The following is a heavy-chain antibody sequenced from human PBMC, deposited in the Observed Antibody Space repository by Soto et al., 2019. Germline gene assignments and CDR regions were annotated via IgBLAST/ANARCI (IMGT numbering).Heavy chain of an antibody. J-gene: IGHJ3*02. V-gene: IGHV1-18*04. CDR2: ISAYNGDT. CDR1: GYTFTSYS. CDR3: ARGGYDWGAVDI. D-gene: IGHD5-12*01. Sequence: ASVKVSCKASGYTFTSYSINWVRQAPGQGLEWMGWISAYNGDTNSAQRVQGRVTMSTDTSTSTAYMELRSLRSDDTAVYYCARGGYDWGAVDIWGQGTMVTVSS.